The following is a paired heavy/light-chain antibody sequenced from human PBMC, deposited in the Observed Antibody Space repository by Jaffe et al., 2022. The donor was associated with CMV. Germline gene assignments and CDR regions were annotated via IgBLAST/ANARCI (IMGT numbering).Heavy chain of an antibody. J-gene: IGHJ4*02. V-gene: IGHV3-23*01. CDR3: AKGLGYCSGGSCYSGVYFDY. CDR2: ISGSGGST. Sequence: EVQLLESGGGLVQPGGSLRLSCAASGFTFSSYAMSWVRQAPGKGLEWVSAISGSGGSTYYADSVKGRFTISRDNSKNTLYLQMNSLRAEDTAVYYCAKGLGYCSGGSCYSGVYFDYWGQGTLVTVSS. CDR1: GFTFSSYA. D-gene: IGHD2-15*01.
Light chain of an antibody. Sequence: EIVLTQSPATLSLSPGERATLSCRASQSVSSYLAWYQQKPGQAPRLLIYDASNRATGIPARFSGSGSGTDFTLTISSLEPEDFAVYYCQQRSNGRFGQGTKLEIK. CDR3: QQRSNGR. J-gene: IGKJ2*01. CDR2: DAS. V-gene: IGKV3-11*01. CDR1: QSVSSY.